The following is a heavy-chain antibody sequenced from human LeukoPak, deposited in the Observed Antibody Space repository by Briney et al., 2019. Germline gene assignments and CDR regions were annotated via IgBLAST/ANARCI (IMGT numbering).Heavy chain of an antibody. CDR3: TTRPPPYSDYPLDF. CDR2: IKSKADGETT. V-gene: IGHV3-15*01. D-gene: IGHD4-11*01. Sequence: PGGSLRLSCTVSGLTFTNAWMTWVRQAPGRGLEWLGRIKSKADGETTDYAEPVRGRFTISRDDSKNTLYLQMNGLKTEDSALYYCTTRPPPYSDYPLDFWGQGTLVSVSS. J-gene: IGHJ4*02. CDR1: GLTFTNAW.